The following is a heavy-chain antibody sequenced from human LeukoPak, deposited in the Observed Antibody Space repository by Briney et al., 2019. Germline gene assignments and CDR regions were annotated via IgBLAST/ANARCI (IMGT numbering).Heavy chain of an antibody. Sequence: ASVKVSCKASGYTFTGYYMHWVRRAPGQGLEWMGWINPNSGGTNDAQKFQGRVTMTRDTSISTAYMELSRLRSDDTAVYYCATTGTSGPNWFDPWGQGNLVTVSS. CDR2: INPNSGGT. V-gene: IGHV1-2*02. CDR1: GYTFTGYY. CDR3: ATTGTSGPNWFDP. J-gene: IGHJ5*02. D-gene: IGHD1-1*01.